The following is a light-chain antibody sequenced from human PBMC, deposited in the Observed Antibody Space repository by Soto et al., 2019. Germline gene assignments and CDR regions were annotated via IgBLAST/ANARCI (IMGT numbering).Light chain of an antibody. J-gene: IGKJ1*01. CDR1: QSVNKW. V-gene: IGKV1-5*01. Sequence: DCQLTLSHSTLSAXVRDXATIXXRXSQSVNKWLAWFQHEPLKIPKLLIFDASTLQTWVPSMFAGGESGTEFHLTISAVRPNDFATCYCQQYNSYSPWRFGPGTQVDIK. CDR2: DAS. CDR3: QQYNSYSPWR.